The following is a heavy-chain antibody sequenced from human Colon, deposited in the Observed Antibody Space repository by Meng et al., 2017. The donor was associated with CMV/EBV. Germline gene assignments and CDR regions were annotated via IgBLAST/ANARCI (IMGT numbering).Heavy chain of an antibody. J-gene: IGHJ4*02. CDR3: AREDLYYDTSAYHAYYFHS. Sequence: GGSLRLSCAASGFNFSVSGMHWVRQAPGKGLEWVAFIWFDGNTKNFADSVKGRFTISRDNSKNTVFLQIHSLRAEDTAVYFCAREDLYYDTSAYHAYYFHSWGQGTLVTVSS. D-gene: IGHD3-22*01. CDR2: IWFDGNTK. V-gene: IGHV3-30*02. CDR1: GFNFSVSG.